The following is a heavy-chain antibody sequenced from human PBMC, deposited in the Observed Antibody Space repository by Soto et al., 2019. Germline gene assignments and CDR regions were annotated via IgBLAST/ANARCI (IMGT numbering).Heavy chain of an antibody. Sequence: PGECLKISGKGSGHIFTSYWIGRVLLLPGKELEWMGIIYPGDSDTRYSPSFQGQVTISPHKSTSTAHLQWSSLKASDPAMYYCARLDSYYDSSGSYYYGMDVWGQGTTVTVSS. D-gene: IGHD3-22*01. CDR1: GHIFTSYW. V-gene: IGHV5-51*01. CDR2: IYPGDSDT. J-gene: IGHJ6*02. CDR3: ARLDSYYDSSGSYYYGMDV.